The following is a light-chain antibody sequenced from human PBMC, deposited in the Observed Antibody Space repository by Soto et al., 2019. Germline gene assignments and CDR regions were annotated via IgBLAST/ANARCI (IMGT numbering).Light chain of an antibody. Sequence: QSALTQPPSASGSPGQSVTISCTGASGDVGGYNYVSWYQQHPGKAPKLIIYGVYHRPSGVSTRFSASKSAYTASLTISGLQAEDEADYYCSSFTTTYFYVFGPGTKLTVL. CDR1: SGDVGGYNY. CDR3: SSFTTTYFYV. J-gene: IGLJ1*01. CDR2: GVY. V-gene: IGLV2-14*01.